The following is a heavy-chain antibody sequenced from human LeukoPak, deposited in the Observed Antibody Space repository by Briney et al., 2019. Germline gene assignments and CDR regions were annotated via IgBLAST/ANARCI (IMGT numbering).Heavy chain of an antibody. D-gene: IGHD6-19*01. J-gene: IGHJ6*03. V-gene: IGHV3-23*01. Sequence: GGSLRLSCAASGFTFSSYAMSWVRQAPGKGLEWVSVISGSGVGTYYADSVKGRFTISRDNSKNTLYLQMNSLRAEDTAVYYCAKRGSGWYEDYYYYMDVWGKGTTVTISS. CDR3: AKRGSGWYEDYYYYMDV. CDR2: ISGSGVGT. CDR1: GFTFSSYA.